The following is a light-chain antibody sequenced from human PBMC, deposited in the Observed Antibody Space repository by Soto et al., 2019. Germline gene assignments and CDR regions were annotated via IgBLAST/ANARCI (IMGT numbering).Light chain of an antibody. Sequence: EIVLTQSPATLSLSPGERATLSCRASQSVRSYVAWYQQKPGQAPRLLIYDASNRATGIPARFSGSGSGTYFTLTISSLEPEYFAVYYCQQRSNWPQFTFGPGTNVDIK. CDR2: DAS. CDR3: QQRSNWPQFT. V-gene: IGKV3-11*01. CDR1: QSVRSY. J-gene: IGKJ3*01.